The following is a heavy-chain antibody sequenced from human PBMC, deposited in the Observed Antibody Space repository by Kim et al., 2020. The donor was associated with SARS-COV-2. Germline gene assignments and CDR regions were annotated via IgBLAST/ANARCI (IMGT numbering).Heavy chain of an antibody. Sequence: SETLSLTCTVSGGSISSSSYYWGWIRQPPGKGLEWIGSIYYSGSTYYNPSLKSRVTISVDTSKNQFSLKLSSVTAADTAVYYCAKPGSFLAYYGMDVWGQGTTVTVSS. V-gene: IGHV4-39*07. CDR2: IYYSGST. CDR1: GGSISSSSYY. CDR3: AKPGSFLAYYGMDV. D-gene: IGHD3-10*01. J-gene: IGHJ6*02.